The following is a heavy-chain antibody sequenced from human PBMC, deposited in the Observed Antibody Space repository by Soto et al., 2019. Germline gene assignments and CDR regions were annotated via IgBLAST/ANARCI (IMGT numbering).Heavy chain of an antibody. J-gene: IGHJ4*02. CDR2: TYYSGST. V-gene: IGHV4-31*03. Sequence: QVQLQESGPGLVKPSQTLSLTCSGSNGSISSGSYYWSWIRQHPGKGLEWTGYTYYSGSTYYNPSLKSRVTISLDTSKNQFSLKLSSVTAADTAVYYCARRDSGVVTAILDYWGQGTLVTVSS. CDR3: ARRDSGVVTAILDY. D-gene: IGHD2-21*02. CDR1: NGSISSGSYY.